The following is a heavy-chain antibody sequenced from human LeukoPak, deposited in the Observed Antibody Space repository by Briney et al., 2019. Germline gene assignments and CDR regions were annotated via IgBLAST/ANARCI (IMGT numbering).Heavy chain of an antibody. V-gene: IGHV1-69*04. Sequence: SSVKVSCKASGGTFSSYTISWVRQAPGQGLEWMGRIIPILGIANYAQKFQSRVTITADKSTSTAYTELSRLRPEETAVYYCAREDELNCSSTSCHESWGQGTLVTVSS. CDR1: GGTFSSYT. J-gene: IGHJ4*02. CDR3: AREDELNCSSTSCHES. CDR2: IIPILGIA. D-gene: IGHD2-2*01.